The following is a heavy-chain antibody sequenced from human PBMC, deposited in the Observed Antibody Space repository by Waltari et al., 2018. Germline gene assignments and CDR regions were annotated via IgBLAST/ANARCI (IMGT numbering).Heavy chain of an antibody. CDR3: AGGGGYDFWSGNDY. J-gene: IGHJ4*02. CDR2: IYYSGST. V-gene: IGHV4-39*01. Sequence: QLQLQESGPGLVKPSETLSLTCTVSGGSISSSSYYWGWIRQPPGKGLEWIGSIYYSGSTYSNPSLKSRVTISVDTSKNQFSLKLSSVTAADTAVYYCAGGGGYDFWSGNDYWGQGTLVTVSS. D-gene: IGHD3-3*01. CDR1: GGSISSSSYY.